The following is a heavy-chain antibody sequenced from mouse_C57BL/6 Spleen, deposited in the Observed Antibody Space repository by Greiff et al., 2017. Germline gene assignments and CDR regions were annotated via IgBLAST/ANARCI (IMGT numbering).Heavy chain of an antibody. V-gene: IGHV1-69*01. CDR1: GYTFTSYW. CDR3: ARRDYYGIAWVAY. CDR2: IDPSDSYT. J-gene: IGHJ3*01. D-gene: IGHD1-1*01. Sequence: VQLQQPGAELVMPGASVKLSCKASGYTFTSYWMHWVKQRPGQGLEWIGEIDPSDSYTNYNQKFKGKSTLTVDKSSSTAYMQLSSLTSEDSAVYYCARRDYYGIAWVAYWGQGTLVTVSA.